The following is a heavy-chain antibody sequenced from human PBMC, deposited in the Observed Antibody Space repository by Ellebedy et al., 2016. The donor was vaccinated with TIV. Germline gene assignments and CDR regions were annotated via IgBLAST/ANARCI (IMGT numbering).Heavy chain of an antibody. J-gene: IGHJ6*02. CDR1: GYTFTGYY. V-gene: IGHV1-2*02. Sequence: AASVKVSCKASGYTFTGYYMHWVRQAPGQGLEWMGWINPNSGGTNYAQKFQGRVTMTRDTSISTAYMELSSLRSEDTAVYYCASDFYGDGDYLFGMDVWGQGTTVTVSS. CDR3: ASDFYGDGDYLFGMDV. D-gene: IGHD4-17*01. CDR2: INPNSGGT.